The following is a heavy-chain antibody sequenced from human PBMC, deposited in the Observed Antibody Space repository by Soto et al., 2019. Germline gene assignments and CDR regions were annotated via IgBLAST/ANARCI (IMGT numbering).Heavy chain of an antibody. CDR3: AGGQSHYYYYFAMDV. D-gene: IGHD3-10*01. CDR1: DGKDRNYH. J-gene: IGHJ6*02. CDR2: INHAGGT. Sequence: PPLSCEWCDGKDRNYHWSWIRQPPGKVLEWIGEINHAGGTNYNPSLKSRVSISVHTSKNQFSLKLRSLTAADTAVYDCAGGQSHYYYYFAMDVWVQGPSVTVFS. V-gene: IGHV4-34*08.